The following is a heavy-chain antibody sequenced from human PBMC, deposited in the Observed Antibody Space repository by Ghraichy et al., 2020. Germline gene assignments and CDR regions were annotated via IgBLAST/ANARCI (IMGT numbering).Heavy chain of an antibody. D-gene: IGHD3-3*01. CDR3: ARMFDFWNGYHLPDY. J-gene: IGHJ4*02. CDR1: GFIFSNYG. CDR2: IWYDGGNK. Sequence: GESLNISCAASGFIFSNYGMHWFRQAPGKGLEWVAVIWYDGGNKFYTDSVKGRFTISRDDSRNTLYLHMKSLRAEDTAVYYCARMFDFWNGYHLPDYWGRGTLVTVSS. V-gene: IGHV3-33*01.